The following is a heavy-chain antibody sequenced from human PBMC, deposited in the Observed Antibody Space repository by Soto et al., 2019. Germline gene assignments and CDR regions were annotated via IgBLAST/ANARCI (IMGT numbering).Heavy chain of an antibody. CDR3: SPEDY. Sequence: QVQFVQSGADVRKPGASVKVSCKASGYTFTNYFIHWVRQAPGQSLEWMGWISAGNGNTQYSQKFQGRVTITRDTSASTVYLELSSLTSEDTAVYYCSPEDYWGPGTLVTVSS. V-gene: IGHV1-3*01. J-gene: IGHJ4*02. CDR1: GYTFTNYF. CDR2: ISAGNGNT.